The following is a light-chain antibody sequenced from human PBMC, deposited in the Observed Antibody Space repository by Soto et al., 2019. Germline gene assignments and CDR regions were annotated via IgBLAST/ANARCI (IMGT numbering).Light chain of an antibody. CDR1: HGISSY. J-gene: IGKJ4*01. V-gene: IGKV1-9*01. CDR3: QQLNTYPVT. CDR2: AAS. Sequence: IQLTHSPSSLSASVVYSVTITCRASHGISSYLAWYQQKPGRAPKLRISAASTLQRGVPSRFSGTGSGTDFTLSISSLQPEDFATYSCQQLNTYPVTFGGGPKVDVK.